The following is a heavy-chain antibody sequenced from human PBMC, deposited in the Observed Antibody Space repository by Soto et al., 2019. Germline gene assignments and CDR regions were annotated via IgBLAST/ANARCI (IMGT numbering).Heavy chain of an antibody. Sequence: GVLRLSCAASGFTFSYYYMSGVRQAPGQGLEWVAIISSDGHHQFYLDNLRGRFTVSRDNSKNTLYLQMNSLRPEDTAVYYCSRGTYYPQSSGLHADYWGPGTVVTVSS. D-gene: IGHD3-22*01. CDR2: ISSDGHHQ. J-gene: IGHJ4*02. CDR3: SRGTYYPQSSGLHADY. CDR1: GFTFSYYY. V-gene: IGHV3-30*03.